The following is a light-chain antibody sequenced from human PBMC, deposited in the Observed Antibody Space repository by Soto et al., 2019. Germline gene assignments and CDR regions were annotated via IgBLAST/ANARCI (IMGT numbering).Light chain of an antibody. Sequence: EIVLTQSPATLSLSPGERATLSCRASQSVSGYIAWYQQKLGQAPRLLIYHASNRATGIPARFSGSGSETDFPLTIHSPEPEDFAVYSCQQRYTWPPITFGQGTRLELK. V-gene: IGKV3-11*01. J-gene: IGKJ5*01. CDR2: HAS. CDR3: QQRYTWPPIT. CDR1: QSVSGY.